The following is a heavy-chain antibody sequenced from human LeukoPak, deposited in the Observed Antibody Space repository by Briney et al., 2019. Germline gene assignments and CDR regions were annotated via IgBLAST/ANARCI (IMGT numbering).Heavy chain of an antibody. CDR3: ARGGLAIFGVVARGGDY. CDR2: INPNSGGT. CDR1: GYTFTCYY. J-gene: IGHJ4*02. Sequence: ASVKVSCKASGYTFTCYYMHWVRQAPGQGLEWMGWINPNSGGTNYAQKFQGRVTMTRDTSISTAYMELSRLRSDDTAVYYCARGGLAIFGVVARGGDYWGQGTLVTVSS. D-gene: IGHD3-3*01. V-gene: IGHV1-2*02.